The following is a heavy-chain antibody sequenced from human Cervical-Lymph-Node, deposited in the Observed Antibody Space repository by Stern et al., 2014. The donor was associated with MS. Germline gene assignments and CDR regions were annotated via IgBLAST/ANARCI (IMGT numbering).Heavy chain of an antibody. D-gene: IGHD6-19*01. CDR2: LSWNGGSK. CDR3: AKDISSGRWEAQYYYGMDV. J-gene: IGHJ6*02. Sequence: EVQLGESGGGLVQPGSRFNFDDFAMHLVRQAPRRGLGWVSSLSWNGGSKEYADYVKGRFTSSRDNAKNSLYLQQDSLRVEDTAIYYCAKDISSGRWEAQYYYGMDVWGQGTTVTVSS. CDR1: RFNFDDFA. V-gene: IGHV3-9*01.